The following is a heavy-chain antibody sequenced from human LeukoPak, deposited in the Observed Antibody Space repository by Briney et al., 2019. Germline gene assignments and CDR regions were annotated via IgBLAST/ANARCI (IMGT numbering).Heavy chain of an antibody. J-gene: IGHJ4*02. CDR1: GFSFSTYY. Sequence: PGGSLRLSCAASGFSFSTYYVNWVRQAPGKGLEWVSCISSSSTYIYYSDSVRGRFAISRDNAKNSLYLQMNSIRAEDTAVYYCVRGNHGSFDYWGQGSLVTVSS. CDR3: VRGNHGSFDY. CDR2: ISSSSTYI. V-gene: IGHV3-21*01. D-gene: IGHD1-14*01.